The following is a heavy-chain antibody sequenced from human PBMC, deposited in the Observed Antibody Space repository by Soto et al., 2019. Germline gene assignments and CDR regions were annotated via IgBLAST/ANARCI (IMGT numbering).Heavy chain of an antibody. J-gene: IGHJ6*03. V-gene: IGHV4-39*01. Sequence: QLQLQESGPGLVKPSETLSLTCTVSGGSISSSSYYWGWIRQPPGTGLEWIGSIYYSGSTYYNPSLKSRVTISVDTSKNQFSLKLSSVTAADTAVYYCARHYTDSSSWYPTYYYYYMDVWGKGTTVTVSS. D-gene: IGHD6-13*01. CDR2: IYYSGST. CDR1: GGSISSSSYY. CDR3: ARHYTDSSSWYPTYYYYYMDV.